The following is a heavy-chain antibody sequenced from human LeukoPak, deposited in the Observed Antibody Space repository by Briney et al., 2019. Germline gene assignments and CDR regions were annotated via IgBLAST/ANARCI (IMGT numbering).Heavy chain of an antibody. CDR2: ISAYNGNT. J-gene: IGHJ5*02. CDR1: GYTFTGYY. Sequence: VASVKVSCKASGYTFTGYYMHWVRQAPGQGLEWMGWISAYNGNTNYAQKLQGRVTMTTDTSTSTAYMELRSLRSDDTAVYYCARAPRVAYNWFDPWGQGTLVTVSS. CDR3: ARAPRVAYNWFDP. V-gene: IGHV1-18*04.